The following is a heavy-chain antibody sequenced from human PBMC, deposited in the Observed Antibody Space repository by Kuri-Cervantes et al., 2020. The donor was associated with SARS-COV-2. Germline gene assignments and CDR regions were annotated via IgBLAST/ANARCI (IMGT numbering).Heavy chain of an antibody. CDR3: AKVKYSSSSGAFDI. CDR1: GFTFSGHW. D-gene: IGHD6-6*01. J-gene: IGHJ3*02. Sequence: GESLKISCAASGFTFSGHWIHWVRQAPGKGLEWVSAISGSGGSTYYADSVKGRFTISRDNSKNTLYLQMNSLRAEDTAVYYCAKVKYSSSSGAFDIWGQGTMVTVSS. V-gene: IGHV3-23*01. CDR2: ISGSGGST.